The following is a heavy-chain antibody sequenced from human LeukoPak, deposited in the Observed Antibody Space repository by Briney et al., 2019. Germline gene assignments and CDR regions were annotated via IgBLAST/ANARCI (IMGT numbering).Heavy chain of an antibody. V-gene: IGHV3-43D*03. CDR1: GFKFDDYG. CDR2: ISWDGDTT. D-gene: IGHD3-9*01. CDR3: LYLAYTKADY. Sequence: TGGSLRLSCAASGFKFDDYGMHWVRQAPGKGLEWVSLISWDGDTTYYADSVKGRFTISRDNSKNSLDLQMNSLRAEDTAVYYCLYLAYTKADYWGQGTLVTVSS. J-gene: IGHJ4*02.